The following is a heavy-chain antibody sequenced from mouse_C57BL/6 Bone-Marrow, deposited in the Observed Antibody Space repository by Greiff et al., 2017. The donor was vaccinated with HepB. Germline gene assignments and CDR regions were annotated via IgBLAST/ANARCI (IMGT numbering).Heavy chain of an antibody. V-gene: IGHV10-1*01. CDR1: GFSFNTYA. CDR2: IRSKSNNYAT. J-gene: IGHJ2*01. Sequence: EVQLVESGGGLVQPKGSLKLSCAASGFSFNTYAMNWVRQAPGKGLEWVARIRSKSNNYATYYADSVKDRFTISRDDSESMLYLQMNNLKTEDTAMYYCVRGHGSYYFDYWGQGTTLTVSS. CDR3: VRGHGSYYFDY. D-gene: IGHD2-2*01.